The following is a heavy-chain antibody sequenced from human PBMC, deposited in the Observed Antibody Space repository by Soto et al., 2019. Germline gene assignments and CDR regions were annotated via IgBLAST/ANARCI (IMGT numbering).Heavy chain of an antibody. Sequence: GGSLRLSCAASGFNFSSHAMSWVRQAPGKGLDWVSAISGSGGSTYYADSVKGRFTISRDNSKNTLYLQMNSLRAEDTAVYYCAKDYCSGGSCSKYYYGMDVWDQGTTVTVSS. V-gene: IGHV3-23*01. D-gene: IGHD2-15*01. J-gene: IGHJ6*02. CDR3: AKDYCSGGSCSKYYYGMDV. CDR1: GFNFSSHA. CDR2: ISGSGGST.